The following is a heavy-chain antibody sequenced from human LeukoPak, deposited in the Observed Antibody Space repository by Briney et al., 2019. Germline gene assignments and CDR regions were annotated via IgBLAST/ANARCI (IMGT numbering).Heavy chain of an antibody. V-gene: IGHV1-2*02. D-gene: IGHD2-2*01. CDR3: ARNGYCSSTSCYRNWFDP. J-gene: IGHJ5*02. CDR2: INPNSGGT. Sequence: ASVKVSCKASGYTFTGYYMHLVRQAPGQGLEWMGWINPNSGGTNYAQKFQGRVTMTRDTSISTAYMELSRLRSDDTAVYYCARNGYCSSTSCYRNWFDPWGQGTLVTVSS. CDR1: GYTFTGYY.